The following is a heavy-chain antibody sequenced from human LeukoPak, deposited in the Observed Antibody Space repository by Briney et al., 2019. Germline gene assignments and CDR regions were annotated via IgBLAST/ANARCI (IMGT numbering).Heavy chain of an antibody. D-gene: IGHD2/OR15-2a*01. Sequence: GGSLRLSCAASGFTFSNYAVSWVRQAPGKGLEWVSTISGSGRSTYYADSVKGRFTIPRDNSKDTVFLQMNSLRGEDTAVYYCARDNPVYGAFDIWGQGTTVTVSS. CDR1: GFTFSNYA. CDR2: ISGSGRST. J-gene: IGHJ3*02. V-gene: IGHV3-23*01. CDR3: ARDNPVYGAFDI.